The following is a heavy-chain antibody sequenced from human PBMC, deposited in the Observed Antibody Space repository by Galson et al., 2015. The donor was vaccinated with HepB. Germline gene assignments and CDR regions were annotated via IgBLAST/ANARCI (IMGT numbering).Heavy chain of an antibody. J-gene: IGHJ4*02. D-gene: IGHD5-18*01. CDR1: GFTISNNY. CDR3: AREDTAMALGY. Sequence: SLRLSCAASGFTISNNYMSWVRQAPGEGLEWVSVIYSGVSTYYADSVKGRFTISRDNSKNTLYLQMNTLRAEDTAVYYCAREDTAMALGYWGQGTLVTVSS. V-gene: IGHV3-66*01. CDR2: IYSGVST.